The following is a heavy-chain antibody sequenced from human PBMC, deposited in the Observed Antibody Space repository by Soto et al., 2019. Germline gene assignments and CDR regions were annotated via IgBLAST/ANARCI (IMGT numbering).Heavy chain of an antibody. CDR2: VYYTWIA. CDR1: GGSLTSYY. D-gene: IGHD5-12*01. J-gene: IGHJ4*02. CDR3: ARRLVSTETFYY. Sequence: QVQLQESGPGLVKPSETLSLTCTVSGGSLTSYYWSWIRQPPGKGLEWIGFVYYTWIARYNPSLKRRVTLSVDTSKTQFPLTLTSVTAADTASYYCARRLVSTETFYYWGQGTLVTVSS. V-gene: IGHV4-59*08.